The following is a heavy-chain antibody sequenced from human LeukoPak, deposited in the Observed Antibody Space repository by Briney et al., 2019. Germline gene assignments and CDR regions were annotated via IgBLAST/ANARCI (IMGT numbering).Heavy chain of an antibody. D-gene: IGHD3-22*01. CDR3: ARDNDSSGYYGY. Sequence: AGSLRLSCAASGFTFSSYGMHWVRQAPGKGLEWVAVTWYDGSNKYYADSVKGRFTIYRDNSKNTLYLQMNSLRAEDTAVYYCARDNDSSGYYGYWGQGTLVTVSS. V-gene: IGHV3-30*19. CDR2: TWYDGSNK. CDR1: GFTFSSYG. J-gene: IGHJ4*02.